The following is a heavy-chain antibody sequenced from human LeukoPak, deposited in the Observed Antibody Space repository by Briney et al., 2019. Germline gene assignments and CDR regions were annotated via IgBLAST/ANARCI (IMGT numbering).Heavy chain of an antibody. CDR1: GFTFSSYW. D-gene: IGHD6-13*01. V-gene: IGHV3-7*01. Sequence: GGSLRLSCAASGFTFSSYWMSWVRQAPGKGLEWVANIKQDGSEKYYVDSVKGRFTTSRDNAKNSLYLQMNSLRAEDTAVYYCARGAYSSSWYSQGYYYYYMDVWGKGTTVTVSS. J-gene: IGHJ6*03. CDR2: IKQDGSEK. CDR3: ARGAYSSSWYSQGYYYYYMDV.